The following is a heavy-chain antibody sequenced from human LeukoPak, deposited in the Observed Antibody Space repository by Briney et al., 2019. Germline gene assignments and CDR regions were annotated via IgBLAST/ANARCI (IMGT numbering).Heavy chain of an antibody. Sequence: PSETLSLTCAVYGGSFSGYYWSWIRQPPGKGLEWIGEINHSGSTNYNPSLKSRVTISVDTSKNQFSLKLSSVTAADTAVYYCAREVAVVGLDYWGQGTLVTVSS. CDR1: GGSFSGYY. D-gene: IGHD2-15*01. V-gene: IGHV4-34*01. CDR3: AREVAVVGLDY. J-gene: IGHJ4*02. CDR2: INHSGST.